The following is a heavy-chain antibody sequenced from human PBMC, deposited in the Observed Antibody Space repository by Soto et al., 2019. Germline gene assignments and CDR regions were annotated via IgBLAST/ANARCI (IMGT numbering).Heavy chain of an antibody. J-gene: IGHJ2*01. D-gene: IGHD4-17*01. V-gene: IGHV1-18*01. CDR1: GYTFTSYG. CDR2: ISAYNGNT. Sequence: ASVKVTCKASGYTFTSYGISWVRQAPGQGLEWMGWISAYNGNTNYAQKLQGRVTMTTETSTSTDYMELRSLRSDDTAVYYCARDSVTTHSPPWYFDLWGRGTLVTVSS. CDR3: ARDSVTTHSPPWYFDL.